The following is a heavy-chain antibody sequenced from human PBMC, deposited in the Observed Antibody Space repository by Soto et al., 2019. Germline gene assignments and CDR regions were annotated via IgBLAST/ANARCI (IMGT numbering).Heavy chain of an antibody. D-gene: IGHD1-26*01. V-gene: IGHV3-23*01. Sequence: EVQLLESGGGLVQPGGSLRLSCAASGFTFRNYAMRWVRQAPGKGLEWVSVISGSGGSTFYADSVKGRFTISRDNSKNTLYLQMNSLRAEDTAVYYCAKDKAGAAYTYGSWGQGPLVPVS. J-gene: IGHJ5*02. CDR1: GFTFRNYA. CDR3: AKDKAGAAYTYGS. CDR2: ISGSGGST.